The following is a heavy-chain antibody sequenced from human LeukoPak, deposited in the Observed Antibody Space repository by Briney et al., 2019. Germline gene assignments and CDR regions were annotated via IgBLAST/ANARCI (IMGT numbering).Heavy chain of an antibody. J-gene: IGHJ4*02. CDR2: ISDTGAS. CDR3: ARTRTYLDY. D-gene: IGHD1-7*01. V-gene: IGHV4-59*01. Sequence: SETLSLTCIVSGGSISGYYWSWIRQPPGRGLEWIGYISDTGASIYNPSLKNRLSMLVDTSKNHFYLNLTSVTAADTAIYYCARTRTYLDYWGQGALVTVSS. CDR1: GGSISGYY.